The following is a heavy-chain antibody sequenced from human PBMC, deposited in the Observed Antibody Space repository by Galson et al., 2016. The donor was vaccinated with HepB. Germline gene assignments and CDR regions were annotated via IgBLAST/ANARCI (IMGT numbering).Heavy chain of an antibody. J-gene: IGHJ4*02. D-gene: IGHD5-18*01. CDR3: ARCVDTSMAPFDY. CDR1: GFTFRTHA. CDR2: SK. Sequence: SLRLSCAASGFTFRTHAVHWVRQAPGKGLEWVGDSKYYPDSVKGRFTISRDNSKNTLYLQMNSLRPKDTAVYYCARCVDTSMAPFDYWGQGTLLTVSS. V-gene: IGHV3-30*04.